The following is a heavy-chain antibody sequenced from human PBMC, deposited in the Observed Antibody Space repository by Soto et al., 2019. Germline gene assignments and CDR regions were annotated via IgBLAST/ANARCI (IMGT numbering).Heavy chain of an antibody. Sequence: HGESLKISCKGSGYNFAGYWIAWVRQMPGKGLELMGIIYPSDSDTRYRPSFQGQVTISTDKSISSAYPQWSSLRASDTAMYYCARGGVSTRTFDYWGQGTPVTVSS. CDR2: IYPSDSDT. CDR3: ARGGVSTRTFDY. D-gene: IGHD3-3*01. J-gene: IGHJ4*02. CDR1: GYNFAGYW. V-gene: IGHV5-51*01.